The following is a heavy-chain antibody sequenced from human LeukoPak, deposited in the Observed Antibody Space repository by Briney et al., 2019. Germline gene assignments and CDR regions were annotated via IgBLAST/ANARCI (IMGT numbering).Heavy chain of an antibody. Sequence: ASVKVSCKASGYTFIGYHMHWVRQAPGQGLEWMGWINPNNGGTNYAQKFQGRVTMTRDTSISTAYMEVSRLRSGDTAVYYCERTTNFYGSGSSFDYWGQGTLVTVSS. CDR1: GYTFIGYH. CDR2: INPNNGGT. CDR3: ERTTNFYGSGSSFDY. J-gene: IGHJ4*02. V-gene: IGHV1-2*02. D-gene: IGHD3-10*01.